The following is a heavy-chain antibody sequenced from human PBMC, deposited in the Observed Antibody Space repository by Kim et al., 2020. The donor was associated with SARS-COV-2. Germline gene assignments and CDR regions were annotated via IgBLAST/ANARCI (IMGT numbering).Heavy chain of an antibody. CDR3: ARIYDILTGYLFDY. D-gene: IGHD3-9*01. Sequence: SPPRRSRVTISVDTSQNQFSLKLSSVTAADTAVYYCARIYDILTGYLFDYWGQGTLVTVSS. J-gene: IGHJ4*02. V-gene: IGHV4-59*01.